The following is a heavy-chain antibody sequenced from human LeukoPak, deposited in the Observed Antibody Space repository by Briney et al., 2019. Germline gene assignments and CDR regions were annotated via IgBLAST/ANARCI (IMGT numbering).Heavy chain of an antibody. Sequence: GGSLTLSCAASGFTFSGSAMHWVRQASGKGLEWVGRIRNKANSYATAYSGSVKGRLTISRDDSKNTAYLQMNSLKTEDTAVYYCTRRSSDDSSGYYVHWGQGTLVTVSS. CDR2: IRNKANSYAT. CDR1: GFTFSGSA. V-gene: IGHV3-73*01. CDR3: TRRSSDDSSGYYVH. J-gene: IGHJ4*02. D-gene: IGHD3-22*01.